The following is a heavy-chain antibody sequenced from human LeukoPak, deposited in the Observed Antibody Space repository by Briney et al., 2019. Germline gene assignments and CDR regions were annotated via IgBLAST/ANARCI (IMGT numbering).Heavy chain of an antibody. Sequence: ASVKVSCKASGYTFTSYDINWVRQATGQGLEWMGWMNPNSGNTGYAQKCQGRVTITRNTSISTAYMELSSLRSEDTAVYYCARGYSSSSGDLPSEFDYWGQGTLVTVSS. CDR2: MNPNSGNT. D-gene: IGHD6-6*01. CDR3: ARGYSSSSGDLPSEFDY. J-gene: IGHJ4*02. V-gene: IGHV1-8*03. CDR1: GYTFTSYD.